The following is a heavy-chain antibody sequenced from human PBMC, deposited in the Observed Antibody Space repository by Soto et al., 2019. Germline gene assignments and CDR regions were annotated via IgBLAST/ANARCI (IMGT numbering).Heavy chain of an antibody. D-gene: IGHD3-10*01. CDR2: IIPIFGTA. CDR1: GGTFSSYA. CDR3: AREFRFTMVRGVKPYYYYGMDV. V-gene: IGHV1-69*13. J-gene: IGHJ6*02. Sequence: SVKVSCKASGGTFSSYAISWVRQAPGQGLEWMGGIIPIFGTANYAQKFQGRVTITADESTSTAYMELSSLRSEDTAVYYCAREFRFTMVRGVKPYYYYGMDVWGQGTTVTVS.